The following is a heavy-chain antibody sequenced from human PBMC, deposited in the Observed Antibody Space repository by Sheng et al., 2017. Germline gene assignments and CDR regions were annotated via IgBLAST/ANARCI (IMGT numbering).Heavy chain of an antibody. CDR1: GYTFTSYG. Sequence: QVQLVQSGAEVKKPGASVKVSCKASGYTFTSYGISWVRQAPGQGLEWMGWISAYNGNTNYAQKLQGRVTMTTDTSTSTAYMELRSLRSDDTAVYYCARDLMGRKVVAASGAFDIWGQGTMVTVSS. CDR2: ISAYNGNT. V-gene: IGHV1-18*01. CDR3: ARDLMGRKVVAASGAFDI. J-gene: IGHJ3*02. D-gene: IGHD2-15*01.